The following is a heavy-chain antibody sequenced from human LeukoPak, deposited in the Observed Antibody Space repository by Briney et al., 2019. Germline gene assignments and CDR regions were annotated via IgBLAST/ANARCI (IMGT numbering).Heavy chain of an antibody. CDR3: ARMTTVTKEVRDYFDY. D-gene: IGHD4-17*01. CDR1: GGSISSYY. Sequence: PETLSLTCTVSGGSISSYYWSWIRQPPGKGLEWIGYIYYSGSTNYNPSLKSRVTISVDTSKNQFSLKLSSVTAADTAVYYCARMTTVTKEVRDYFDYWGQGTLVTVSS. J-gene: IGHJ4*02. V-gene: IGHV4-59*08. CDR2: IYYSGST.